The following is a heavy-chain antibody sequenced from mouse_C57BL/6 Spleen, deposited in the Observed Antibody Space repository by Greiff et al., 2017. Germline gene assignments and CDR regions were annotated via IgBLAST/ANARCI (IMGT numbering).Heavy chain of an antibody. J-gene: IGHJ1*03. CDR1: GYAFSSYW. CDR2: IYPGDGDT. D-gene: IGHD2-1*01. V-gene: IGHV1-80*01. Sequence: QVQLKQSGAELVKPGASVKISCKASGYAFSSYWMNWVKQRPGKGLEWIGQIYPGDGDTNYNGKFKGKATLTADKSSSTAYMQLSSLTSEDSAVYFCAREGDGNHWYFDVWGTGTTVTVSS. CDR3: AREGDGNHWYFDV.